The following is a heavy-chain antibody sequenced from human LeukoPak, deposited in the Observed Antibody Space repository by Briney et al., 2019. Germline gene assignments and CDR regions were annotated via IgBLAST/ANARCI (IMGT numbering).Heavy chain of an antibody. Sequence: GRSLTLSCAASGFTFSDYAMHWVRQAPGKGLEWVAVISFDGVRKYYVDSVKGRFIISRDNSENTLFLHMSSLRTEDTAVYYCAKERQSSGYFDSWGQGALVTVS. D-gene: IGHD3-10*01. CDR3: AKERQSSGYFDS. CDR1: GFTFSDYA. V-gene: IGHV3-30*04. CDR2: ISFDGVRK. J-gene: IGHJ4*02.